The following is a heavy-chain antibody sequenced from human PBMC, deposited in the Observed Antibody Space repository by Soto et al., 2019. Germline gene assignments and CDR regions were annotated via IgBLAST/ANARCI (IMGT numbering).Heavy chain of an antibody. CDR2: ISSSSSYI. J-gene: IGHJ5*02. CDR1: GFTFSSYT. CDR3: ARLEGATP. V-gene: IGHV3-21*01. D-gene: IGHD1-26*01. Sequence: GGSLRLSCAASGFTFSSYTMNWVRQAPGKGLEWVSSISSSSSYIYYADSVKGRFTISRDNAKNSLYLQMNSLRAEDTALYFCARLEGATPWGQGTLVTVSS.